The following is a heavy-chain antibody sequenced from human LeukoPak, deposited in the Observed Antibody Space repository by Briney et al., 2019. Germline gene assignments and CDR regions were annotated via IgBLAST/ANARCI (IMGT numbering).Heavy chain of an antibody. CDR3: ARVGGDIVVVPPARRSNWFDP. CDR1: GGSISSSNYY. J-gene: IGHJ5*02. CDR2: MYHSGST. D-gene: IGHD2-2*01. Sequence: SETLSLTCTVTGGSISSSNYYWGWIRQPPGKGLEWIGSMYHSGSTYYNPSLKSRITMSVDTSKNQFSLKLSSVTAADTAVYYCARVGGDIVVVPPARRSNWFDPWGQGTLVTVSS. V-gene: IGHV4-39*07.